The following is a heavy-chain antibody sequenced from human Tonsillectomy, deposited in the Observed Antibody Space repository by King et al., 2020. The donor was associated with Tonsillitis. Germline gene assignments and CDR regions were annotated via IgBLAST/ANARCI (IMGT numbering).Heavy chain of an antibody. J-gene: IGHJ4*02. CDR2: ISSRSTYT. V-gene: IGHV3-11*05. CDR1: GFTFIDYY. D-gene: IGHD3-9*01. CDR3: ARDLHYDILTGELDY. Sequence: VQLVESGGGLVKPGGSLRLSCAASGFTFIDYYMSWIRQAPGKGLEWVSYISSRSTYTNHGDSVKGRLTISRANAQNSLYLQMNSLRAEDTAVYYCARDLHYDILTGELDYWGQGTLVTVSS.